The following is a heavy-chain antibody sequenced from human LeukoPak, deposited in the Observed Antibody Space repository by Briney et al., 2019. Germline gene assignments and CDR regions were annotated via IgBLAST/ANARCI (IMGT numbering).Heavy chain of an antibody. CDR3: ARSLKMTYSWLDP. J-gene: IGHJ5*02. CDR1: DGSISNYY. CDR2: IYTSGTT. V-gene: IGHV4-4*07. Sequence: PSETLSLTCTVSDGSISNYYWNWIRQPAGKGLEWIGRIYTSGTTNYNPSLKTRVTISLDKSKNQLSLKLSSVTAADTAVYYCARSLKMTYSWLDPWGQGAQVTVSS. D-gene: IGHD4-11*01.